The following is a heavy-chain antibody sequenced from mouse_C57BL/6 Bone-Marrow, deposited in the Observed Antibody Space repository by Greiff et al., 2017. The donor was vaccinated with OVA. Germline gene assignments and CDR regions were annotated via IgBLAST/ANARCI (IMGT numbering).Heavy chain of an antibody. CDR2: IDPEDGET. J-gene: IGHJ4*01. D-gene: IGHD1-1*01. CDR3: AYYYGSSYGYYYAMDY. Sequence: EVQRVESGAELVKPGASVKLSCTASGFNIKDYYMHWVKQRTEQGLEWIGRIDPEDGETKYAPKFQGKATITADTSSNTAYLQLSSLTSEDTAVYYCAYYYGSSYGYYYAMDYWGQGTSVTVSS. V-gene: IGHV14-2*01. CDR1: GFNIKDYY.